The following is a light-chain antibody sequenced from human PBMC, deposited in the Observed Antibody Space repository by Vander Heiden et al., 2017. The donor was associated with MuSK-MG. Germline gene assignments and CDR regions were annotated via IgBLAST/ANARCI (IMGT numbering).Light chain of an antibody. CDR2: AAS. Sequence: DIQMTQSPSSLSASVGDRVTITCRASQSISSYLNWYQQKPGKAPKLLIYAASSLQSGVPSKSSGRGSGTDFTRTISSLQPENFATYYCQQSDSTPLTFGGGTKVEIK. V-gene: IGKV1-39*01. CDR3: QQSDSTPLT. J-gene: IGKJ4*01. CDR1: QSISSY.